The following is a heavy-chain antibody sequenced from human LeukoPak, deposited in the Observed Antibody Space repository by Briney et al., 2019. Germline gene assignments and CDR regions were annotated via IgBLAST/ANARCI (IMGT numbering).Heavy chain of an antibody. CDR1: GGSISSSSYY. CDR3: ARTGYCSGGSCYLFYVFDI. V-gene: IGHV4-39*01. J-gene: IGHJ3*02. D-gene: IGHD2-15*01. CDR2: IYYSGST. Sequence: SETLSLTCIVSGGSISSSSYYWAWIRQPPGKGLEWNGSIYYSGSTYYNPSLKSRVTISVDTSKNQFSLKLSSVTAADTAVYYCARTGYCSGGSCYLFYVFDIWGQGTLVTVSS.